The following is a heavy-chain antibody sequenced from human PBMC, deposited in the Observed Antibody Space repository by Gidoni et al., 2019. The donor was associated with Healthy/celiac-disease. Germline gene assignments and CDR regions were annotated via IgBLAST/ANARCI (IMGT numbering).Heavy chain of an antibody. Sequence: QVQLVQSGAEVKKPGASVKVSCKASGYTFTSYDINWVRQATGQGLEWMGWMNPNSGNTGYAQKFQGRVTMTRNTSISTAYMELSSLRSEDTAVYYCARGIERSSLEWLFAGYYYYGMDVWGQGTTVTVSS. CDR3: ARGIERSSLEWLFAGYYYYGMDV. J-gene: IGHJ6*02. D-gene: IGHD3-3*01. V-gene: IGHV1-8*01. CDR2: MNPNSGNT. CDR1: GYTFTSYD.